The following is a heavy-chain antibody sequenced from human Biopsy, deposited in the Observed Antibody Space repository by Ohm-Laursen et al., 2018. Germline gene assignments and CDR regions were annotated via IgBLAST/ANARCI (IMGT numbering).Heavy chain of an antibody. V-gene: IGHV4-4*07. CDR2: IYTSGST. D-gene: IGHD5-12*01. CDR1: GGSIISYY. CDR3: AAVDYSAYTTVDH. J-gene: IGHJ4*02. Sequence: SQTLSLTCTVSGGSIISYYWNWIRQPAGKGLEWIGRIYTSGSTNYNPSLKSRVTMSVDTSKNQFSLKLTSLTAADTAVYFCAAVDYSAYTTVDHWGQGTLITVSS.